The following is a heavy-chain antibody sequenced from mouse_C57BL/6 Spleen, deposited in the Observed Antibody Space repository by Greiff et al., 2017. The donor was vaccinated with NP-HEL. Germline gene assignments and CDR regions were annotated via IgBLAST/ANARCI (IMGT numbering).Heavy chain of an antibody. CDR3: ARWGYYYGSSYYFDY. Sequence: QVQLQQPGAELVMPGASVKLSCKASGYTFTSYWMHWVKQRPGQGLEWIGEIDPSDSYTNYNQKFKGQSTLTVDKSSSTAYMQLSSRTSEDSAVYYCARWGYYYGSSYYFDYWGQGTTLTVSS. V-gene: IGHV1-69*01. J-gene: IGHJ2*01. CDR2: IDPSDSYT. CDR1: GYTFTSYW. D-gene: IGHD1-1*01.